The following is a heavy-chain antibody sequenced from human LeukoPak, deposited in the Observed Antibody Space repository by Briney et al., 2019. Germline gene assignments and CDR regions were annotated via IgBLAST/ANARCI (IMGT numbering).Heavy chain of an antibody. CDR3: ARLPVGAIYFDDY. V-gene: IGHV1-46*01. D-gene: IGHD1-26*01. CDR1: GYTFTSYY. CDR2: INPSGGST. Sequence: ASVTVSCKASGYTFTSYYMHWVRQAPGQGLERMGVINPSGGSTSYAQKFQGRVTMTRDMSTSTVYMELSSLRSEDTAVYYCARLPVGAIYFDDYWGQGTLVAVSS. J-gene: IGHJ4*02.